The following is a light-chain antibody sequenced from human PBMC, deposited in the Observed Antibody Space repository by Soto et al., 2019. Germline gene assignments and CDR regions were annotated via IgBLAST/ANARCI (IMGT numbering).Light chain of an antibody. V-gene: IGKV1-12*01. Sequence: DIQMTQSPSSVSASVGDRVTITCRASQDISRWLAWYQQKPGKAPKLLIYAASSLQSGVPSRFSGSGSGTDFTLTISSLQPEDFATYYCQQADSCTTFGPGTKVDIK. CDR2: AAS. CDR3: QQADSCTT. CDR1: QDISRW. J-gene: IGKJ3*01.